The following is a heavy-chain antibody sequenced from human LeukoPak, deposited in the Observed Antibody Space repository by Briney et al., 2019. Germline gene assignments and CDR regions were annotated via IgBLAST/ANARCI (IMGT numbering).Heavy chain of an antibody. CDR1: GGTFSSYA. V-gene: IGHV1-69*13. CDR2: IIPIFGTA. D-gene: IGHD1-26*01. CDR3: ARDEGIVGATTGRYYYYYGMDV. J-gene: IGHJ6*02. Sequence: PRASVKVSCKASGGTFSSYAISWVRQAPGQGLEWMGGIIPIFGTANYAQKFQGRVTITADESTSTAYMELSSLRSEDTAVYYCARDEGIVGATTGRYYYYYGMDVWGQGTTVTVSS.